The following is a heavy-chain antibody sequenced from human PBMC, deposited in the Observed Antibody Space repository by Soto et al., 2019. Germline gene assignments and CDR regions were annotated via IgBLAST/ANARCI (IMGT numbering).Heavy chain of an antibody. CDR1: GFTFSSYG. CDR3: ARDGTNGVWYFDL. Sequence: QVQLVESGGGVVQPGRSLRLSCAASGFTFSSYGMHWVRQAPGKGLEWVAVIWYDGSNKYYADSVKGRFTISRDNSKNTLYLKMNSIRAEDTAVYYCARDGTNGVWYFDLWGRGALVTVAS. D-gene: IGHD2-8*01. J-gene: IGHJ2*01. V-gene: IGHV3-33*01. CDR2: IWYDGSNK.